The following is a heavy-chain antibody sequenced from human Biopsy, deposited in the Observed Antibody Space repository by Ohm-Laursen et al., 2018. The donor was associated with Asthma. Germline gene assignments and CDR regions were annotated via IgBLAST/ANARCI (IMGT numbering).Heavy chain of an antibody. CDR3: AKRRGYSGHDNDF. J-gene: IGHJ4*02. CDR1: GFMFRSFG. Sequence: SLRLSCAASGFMFRSFGMHWVRQAPGKGLEWVAVISYDGNHKFYKDSVKGRFTISRDNSKNKLYLQMNSLRTEDTAVYYCAKRRGYSGHDNDFWGQGTLVIVSS. CDR2: ISYDGNHK. D-gene: IGHD5-12*01. V-gene: IGHV3-30*18.